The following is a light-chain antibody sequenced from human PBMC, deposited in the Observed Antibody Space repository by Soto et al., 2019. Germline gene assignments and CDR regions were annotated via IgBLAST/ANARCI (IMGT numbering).Light chain of an antibody. CDR2: GNN. Sequence: QSVLPQPPSVSGAPGQRVTISCTGSSSNIGAGYEVHWYQQLPGTAPKLLIYGNNNRPSGVPDRFSGSKSGTSASLAITGLQAEDEADYYCQSYDSSLSALYVFGTGTKVTVL. J-gene: IGLJ1*01. CDR3: QSYDSSLSALYV. CDR1: SSNIGAGYE. V-gene: IGLV1-40*01.